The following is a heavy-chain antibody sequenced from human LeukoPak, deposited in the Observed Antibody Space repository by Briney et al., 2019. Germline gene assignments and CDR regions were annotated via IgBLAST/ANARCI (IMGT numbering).Heavy chain of an antibody. CDR2: IYSGGST. Sequence: GGSLRLSCPASGFTASSNYMSWVRQPQGKGLEWVSVIYSGGSTYYADSVKGRFTLSRHNSKSTLYLQMDSMRAEDTAVYYCARLCSGGSCYLQDYWGQGTLVTVSS. CDR3: ARLCSGGSCYLQDY. CDR1: GFTASSNY. D-gene: IGHD2-15*01. J-gene: IGHJ4*02. V-gene: IGHV3-53*04.